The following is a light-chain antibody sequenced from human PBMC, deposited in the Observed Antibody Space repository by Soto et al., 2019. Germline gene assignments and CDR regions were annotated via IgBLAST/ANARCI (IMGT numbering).Light chain of an antibody. CDR3: QSYASSLSGWV. Sequence: QSVLTQPPSVSGAPGQRVTISCTGSSSNIGAGYEVHWYQQLPGTAPKLLIYGNSNRPSGVPDRFSGSKSGTSASLAIAGLQAEDEAEYYCQSYASSLSGWVFGGGTQLTVL. CDR1: SSNIGAGYE. V-gene: IGLV1-40*01. CDR2: GNS. J-gene: IGLJ3*02.